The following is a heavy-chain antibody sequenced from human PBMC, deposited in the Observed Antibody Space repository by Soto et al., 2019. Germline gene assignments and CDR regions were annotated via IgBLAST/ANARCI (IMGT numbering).Heavy chain of an antibody. D-gene: IGHD1-26*01. CDR3: ATDSATSYFGMDV. CDR2: VNDSGST. Sequence: SETLSLTCAVYGGSFTGNYRSWIRQPPGKGLEWIGEVNDSGSTNFNPSLKSRVTISVDTSKKQFTLKLTSVTAADTAVYYCATDSATSYFGMDVWGHGTTVTVSS. J-gene: IGHJ6*02. V-gene: IGHV4-34*01. CDR1: GGSFTGNY.